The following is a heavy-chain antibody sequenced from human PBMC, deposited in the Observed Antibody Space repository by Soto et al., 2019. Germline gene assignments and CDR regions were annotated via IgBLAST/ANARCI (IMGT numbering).Heavy chain of an antibody. CDR2: ISAYNGNT. V-gene: IGHV1-18*01. D-gene: IGHD2-15*01. CDR3: VRTKVQGGYYNDGMDV. CDR1: GYTFSNYG. J-gene: IGHJ6*02. Sequence: QVQLVQSGAEVKKPGASVKVSCKASGYTFSNYGISWVRQAPGQGREWMGWISAYNGNTNYAQMLQGRGTMTTDTTTSTAYKELRSLRSEDTAVYYCVRTKVQGGYYNDGMDVWGQGTTVTVSS.